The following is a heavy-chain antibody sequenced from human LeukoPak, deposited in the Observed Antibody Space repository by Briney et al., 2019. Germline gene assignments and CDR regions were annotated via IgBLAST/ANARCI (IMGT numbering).Heavy chain of an antibody. CDR3: ASVREGSTSPLYDY. D-gene: IGHD2-2*01. J-gene: IGHJ4*02. Sequence: PGGSLRLSFAAAGFTFSSYSMNWVSQAPGKGLEWVSSISSSSSYIYYADSVKGRFTISRDNAKNSLYLQMNSLRAEDTAVYYCASVREGSTSPLYDYWGQGTLVTVSS. CDR1: GFTFSSYS. CDR2: ISSSSSYI. V-gene: IGHV3-21*01.